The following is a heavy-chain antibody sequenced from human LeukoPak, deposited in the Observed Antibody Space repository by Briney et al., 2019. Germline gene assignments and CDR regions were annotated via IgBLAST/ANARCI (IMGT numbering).Heavy chain of an antibody. CDR2: IVVGTGKK. J-gene: IGHJ3*02. V-gene: IGHV1-58*02. CDR1: GFTFSGCA. D-gene: IGHD5-18*01. Sequence: SVKVSCRASGFTFSGCAMQWLRQARGQRLEWIGWIVVGTGKKDYAQRFQERVTITTDMTTSTAYMELSSLRSEDTAVYYCAAGVGYTYGLSLGATALISDIWGQGTKVTVSA. CDR3: AAGVGYTYGLSLGATALISDI.